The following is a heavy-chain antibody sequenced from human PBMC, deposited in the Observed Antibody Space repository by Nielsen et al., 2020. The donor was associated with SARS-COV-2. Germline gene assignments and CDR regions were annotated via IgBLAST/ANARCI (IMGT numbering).Heavy chain of an antibody. D-gene: IGHD5-18*01. J-gene: IGHJ6*02. Sequence: PGKGLEWVSGISWNSGSIGYADSVKGRFTISRDNAKNSLYLQMNSLRAEDTALYYCATLGGYSYGTDYYYYGMDVWGQGTTVTVSS. V-gene: IGHV3-9*01. CDR2: ISWNSGSI. CDR3: ATLGGYSYGTDYYYYGMDV.